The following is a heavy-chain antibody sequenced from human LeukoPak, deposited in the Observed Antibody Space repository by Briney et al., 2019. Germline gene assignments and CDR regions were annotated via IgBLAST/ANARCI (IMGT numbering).Heavy chain of an antibody. J-gene: IGHJ4*02. CDR3: ARETYYDSSGSPNFDY. Sequence: SETLSLTCTVSGRSISSGGYYWSWIRQHPGKGLEWIGYIYYSGSTYYNPSLKSRVTISVDTSKNQFSLKLSSVTAADTAVYYCARETYYDSSGSPNFDYWGPGTLVTVSS. CDR1: GRSISSGGYY. V-gene: IGHV4-31*03. CDR2: IYYSGST. D-gene: IGHD3-22*01.